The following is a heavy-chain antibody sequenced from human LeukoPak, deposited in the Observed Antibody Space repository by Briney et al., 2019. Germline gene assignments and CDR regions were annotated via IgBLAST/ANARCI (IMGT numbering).Heavy chain of an antibody. CDR3: ARVTVYCSSTSCHNYYYYGMDV. CDR2: ISAYNGNT. D-gene: IGHD2-2*01. Sequence: ASVKVSCKASGYTFTSYGISWVRQAPGQGLEWMGWISAYNGNTNYAQKLQGRVTMTTDTSTSTAYMELRSLRSDDTAVYYCARVTVYCSSTSCHNYYYYGMDVWGQGTTVTVSS. V-gene: IGHV1-18*01. J-gene: IGHJ6*02. CDR1: GYTFTSYG.